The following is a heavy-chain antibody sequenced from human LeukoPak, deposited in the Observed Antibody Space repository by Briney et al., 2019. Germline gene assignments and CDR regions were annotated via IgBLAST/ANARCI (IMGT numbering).Heavy chain of an antibody. CDR2: IYYSGST. CDR3: ARNWEYGDYVLEFDY. V-gene: IGHV4-59*12. D-gene: IGHD4-17*01. J-gene: IGHJ4*02. Sequence: SETLSLTCTVSGGSISSYYWSWIRQPPGKGLEWIGHIYYSGSTNYNPSLKSRVTISVDTSKNQFSLKLSSVTAADTAVYYCARNWEYGDYVLEFDYWGQGTLVTVSS. CDR1: GGSISSYY.